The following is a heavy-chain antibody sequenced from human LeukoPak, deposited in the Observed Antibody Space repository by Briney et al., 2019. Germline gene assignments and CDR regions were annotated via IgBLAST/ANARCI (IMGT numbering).Heavy chain of an antibody. CDR3: ASPGRGGPYYFDY. CDR2: IKQDGSEK. V-gene: IGHV3-7*01. D-gene: IGHD3-16*01. Sequence: PGGSLRLSCAASGFTFSSYWMSWVRQAPGKGLEWVATIKQDGSEKHYVDSVKGRFTISRDNAKNSLYLQMDSLRAEDTAVYYCASPGRGGPYYFDYWGQGTLVTVSS. CDR1: GFTFSSYW. J-gene: IGHJ4*02.